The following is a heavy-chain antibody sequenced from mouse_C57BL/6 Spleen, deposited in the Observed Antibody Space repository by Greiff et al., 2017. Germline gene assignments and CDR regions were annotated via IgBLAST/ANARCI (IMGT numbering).Heavy chain of an antibody. Sequence: QVQLKQPGAELVRPGSSVKLSCKASGYTFTSYWMDWVKQRPGQGLEWIGNIYPSDSETHYNQKFKDKATLTVDKSSSTAYMQLSSLTSEDSAVYYCAREGLYGSGAMDYWGQGTSVTVSS. CDR2: IYPSDSET. J-gene: IGHJ4*01. D-gene: IGHD1-1*01. V-gene: IGHV1-61*01. CDR1: GYTFTSYW. CDR3: AREGLYGSGAMDY.